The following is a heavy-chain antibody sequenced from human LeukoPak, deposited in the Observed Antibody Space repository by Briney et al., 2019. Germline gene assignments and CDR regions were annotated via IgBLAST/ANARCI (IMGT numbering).Heavy chain of an antibody. J-gene: IGHJ2*01. V-gene: IGHV3-33*06. CDR1: GFTFSSYG. D-gene: IGHD3-10*01. Sequence: GGSLRLSCAASGFTFSSYGMHWVRQAPGKGLEWVAVIWYDGSNKYYADSVKGRFTISRDNSKNTLYLQMNSLRAEDTAVYYCAKDRVVRGVMGHFDLWGRGTLVTVSS. CDR3: AKDRVVRGVMGHFDL. CDR2: IWYDGSNK.